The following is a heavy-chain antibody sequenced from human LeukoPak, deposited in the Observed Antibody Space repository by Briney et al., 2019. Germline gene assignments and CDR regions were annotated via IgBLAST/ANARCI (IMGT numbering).Heavy chain of an antibody. CDR3: ARGREGSKYFDY. J-gene: IGHJ4*02. D-gene: IGHD6-13*01. CDR2: INHSGST. Sequence: SSETLSLTCAVYGGSFSGYYWSWIRQPPGKGLEWIGEINHSGSTNYNPSLKSRVTISVDTSKNQFSLKLSSVTAADTAVYYCARGREGSKYFDYWGQGTLVTVSS. V-gene: IGHV4-34*01. CDR1: GGSFSGYY.